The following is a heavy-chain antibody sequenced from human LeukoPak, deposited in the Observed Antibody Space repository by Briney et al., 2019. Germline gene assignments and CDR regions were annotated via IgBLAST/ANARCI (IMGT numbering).Heavy chain of an antibody. CDR2: ISSSGSTI. CDR3: ARELLTYSNHKLGHYMDD. D-gene: IGHD4-11*01. J-gene: IGHJ6*03. CDR1: GFTFSDYY. V-gene: IGHV3-11*04. Sequence: GGSLRLSCAASGFTFSDYYMSWIRQAPGKGLEWVSYISSSGSTIYYADSVKGRFTISRDNAKNPLYLQMNSLRAEDTAVYYCARELLTYSNHKLGHYMDDWGKGTTVTVSS.